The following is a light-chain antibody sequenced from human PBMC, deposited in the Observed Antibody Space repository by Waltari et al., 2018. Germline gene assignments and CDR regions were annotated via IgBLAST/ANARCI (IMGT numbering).Light chain of an antibody. V-gene: IGLV1-51*01. J-gene: IGLJ3*02. CDR1: SSNIWNNY. CDR2: DNM. Sequence: QSVLTQPPSVSAAPGQTVTISCSGSSSNIWNNYISWYQQHPGTAPKLLICDNMNRPSGVRCRFSGSTAAPSATLGITGRQTGDEAYYYGGTWDSSLSAGVFGGGTKLTVL. CDR3: GTWDSSLSAGV.